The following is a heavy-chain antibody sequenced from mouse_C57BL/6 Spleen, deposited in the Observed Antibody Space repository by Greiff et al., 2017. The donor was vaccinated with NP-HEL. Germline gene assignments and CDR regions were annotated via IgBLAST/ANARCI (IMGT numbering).Heavy chain of an antibody. Sequence: VQLKESGPGMVKPSQSLSLTCTVTGYSITSGYDWHWIRHFPGNKLEWMGYISYSGSTNYNPSLKSRISITHDTSKNHFFLKLNSVTTEDTATYYCARDGDYYGSSYGPWFAYWGQGTLVTVSA. CDR2: ISYSGST. J-gene: IGHJ3*01. CDR3: ARDGDYYGSSYGPWFAY. CDR1: GYSITSGYD. D-gene: IGHD1-1*01. V-gene: IGHV3-1*01.